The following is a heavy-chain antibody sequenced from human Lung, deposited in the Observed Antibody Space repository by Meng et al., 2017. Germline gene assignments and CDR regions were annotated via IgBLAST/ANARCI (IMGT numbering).Heavy chain of an antibody. V-gene: IGHV1-69*13. CDR2: IIPIFGTA. CDR3: ARELLAHNWFDP. Sequence: SVKVSCKASGGTFSSYAIGWVRQAPGQGLEWMGGIIPIFGTANYAQKFQGRVTITADESTSTAYMELSSLRSEDTAVYYCARELLAHNWFDPWGQGTLVTVSS. CDR1: GGTFSSYA. J-gene: IGHJ5*02. D-gene: IGHD2-15*01.